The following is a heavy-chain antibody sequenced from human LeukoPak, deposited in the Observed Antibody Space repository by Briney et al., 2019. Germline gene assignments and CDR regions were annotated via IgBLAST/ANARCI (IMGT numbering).Heavy chain of an antibody. CDR1: GGSISSYY. CDR2: IYYSGST. J-gene: IGHJ6*02. Sequence: PSETLSLTCTVSGGSISSYYWSWIRQPPGKGLEWIGYIYYSGSTNYNPSLKSRVTISVDTSKNQFSLKLSSVTAADTAVYYCARLGESDTTSYYGMDVWGQGTTVTVSS. V-gene: IGHV4-59*08. CDR3: ARLGESDTTSYYGMDV. D-gene: IGHD3-16*01.